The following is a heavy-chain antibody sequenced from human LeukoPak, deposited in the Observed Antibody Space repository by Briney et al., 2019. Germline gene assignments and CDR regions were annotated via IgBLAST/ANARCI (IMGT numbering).Heavy chain of an antibody. CDR3: ARALYGSGSYDAFDI. V-gene: IGHV1-18*01. CDR1: GYTFTSYG. J-gene: IGHJ3*02. CDR2: ISAYNGNT. D-gene: IGHD3-10*01. Sequence: ASVKVSCKASGYTFTSYGISWVRQAPGQGLEWMGWISAYNGNTNYAQKLQGRVTMTTDKSTSTAYMELSSLRSEDTAVYYCARALYGSGSYDAFDIWGQGTMVTVSS.